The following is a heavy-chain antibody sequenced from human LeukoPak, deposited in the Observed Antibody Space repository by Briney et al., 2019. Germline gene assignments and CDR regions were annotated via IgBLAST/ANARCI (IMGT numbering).Heavy chain of an antibody. J-gene: IGHJ5*02. CDR1: GGSISSNNW. Sequence: SETLSLTCAVSGGSISSNNWWSWVRQPPGKGLEWIGEIYASGSTNYKPSLKSRVTISVDKSKNQFSLKLSSVTAADTAVYYCARGAIAAAGTNWFDPWGQGTLVTVSS. CDR3: ARGAIAAAGTNWFDP. V-gene: IGHV4-4*02. CDR2: IYASGST. D-gene: IGHD6-13*01.